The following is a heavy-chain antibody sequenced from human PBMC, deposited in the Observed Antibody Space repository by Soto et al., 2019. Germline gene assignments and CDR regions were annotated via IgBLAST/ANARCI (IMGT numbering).Heavy chain of an antibody. V-gene: IGHV3-73*01. D-gene: IGHD2-21*02. CDR3: ARPDSGSYCGGDCYLYIWFDP. J-gene: IGHJ5*02. CDR1: GFSFSDSA. Sequence: PGGSLRLSCAASGFSFSDSAMHWVRQASGKGLEWVGRIRSKTNNYATRYAASVKGRFTISRDDSKNTAYLEMNSVKAEDTAVYYCARPDSGSYCGGDCYLYIWFDPWGQGTTFTVSS. CDR2: IRSKTNNYAT.